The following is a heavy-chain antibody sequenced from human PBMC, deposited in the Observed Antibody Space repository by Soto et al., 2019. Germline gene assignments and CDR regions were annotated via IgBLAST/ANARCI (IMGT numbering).Heavy chain of an antibody. CDR1: GGTFYTYT. Sequence: ASVKVSFKASGGTFYTYTFSWVRQAPGQGLEWMGSITPIYPTTNYAEKFQGRLTVTADGSTNTAYMELNSLTAEDTAVYYCARIPRYSFPTSDDLDSWGQGTLVTVS. CDR2: ITPIYPTT. D-gene: IGHD5-18*01. V-gene: IGHV1-69*13. J-gene: IGHJ4*02. CDR3: ARIPRYSFPTSDDLDS.